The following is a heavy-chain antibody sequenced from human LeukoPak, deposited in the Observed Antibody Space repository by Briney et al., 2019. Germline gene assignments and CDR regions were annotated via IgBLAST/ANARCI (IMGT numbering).Heavy chain of an antibody. D-gene: IGHD3-10*01. CDR3: VEDWYYYGSGKVFYMDV. V-gene: IGHV3-23*01. J-gene: IGHJ6*03. CDR2: ISGSGGST. CDR1: GFTFSSYA. Sequence: PGGSLRLSCAASGFTFSSYAMSWVRQAPGKGLEWVSAISGSGGSTYYADSVQGRFTISRDNSKSTLYLQMNSLRAEDTAVYYCVEDWYYYGSGKVFYMDVWGKGTTVAVSS.